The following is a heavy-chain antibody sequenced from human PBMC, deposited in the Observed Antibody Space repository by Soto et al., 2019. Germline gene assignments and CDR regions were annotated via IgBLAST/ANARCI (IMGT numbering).Heavy chain of an antibody. CDR3: AKLIVVVVAATLDAFDI. D-gene: IGHD2-15*01. J-gene: IGHJ3*02. Sequence: GGSLRLSCAASGFTFSSYAMSWVRQAPGKGLEWVSAISGSGGSTYYADSVKGRFTISRDNSKNTLYLQMNSLRAEDTAVYYCAKLIVVVVAATLDAFDIWGQGTMVTVSS. V-gene: IGHV3-23*01. CDR1: GFTFSSYA. CDR2: ISGSGGST.